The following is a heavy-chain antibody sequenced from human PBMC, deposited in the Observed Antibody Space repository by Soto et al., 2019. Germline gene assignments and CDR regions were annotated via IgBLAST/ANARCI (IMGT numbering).Heavy chain of an antibody. CDR2: TYYRSKWYN. D-gene: IGHD6-6*01. CDR3: VRGPEQLVWFDP. V-gene: IGHV6-1*01. CDR1: GDSVSSNSAA. Sequence: PSQTLSLTCVISGDSVSSNSAAWHWIRQSPSRGLEWLGRTYYRSKWYNDYAVSVKSRITINPDTSKNQFSPQLNSVTPEDTAVYYCVRGPEQLVWFDPWGQGTLVTVSS. J-gene: IGHJ5*02.